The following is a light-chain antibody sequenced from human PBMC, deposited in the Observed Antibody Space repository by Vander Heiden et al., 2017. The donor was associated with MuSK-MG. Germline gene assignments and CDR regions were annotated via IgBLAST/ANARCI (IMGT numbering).Light chain of an antibody. J-gene: IGKJ1*01. Sequence: DIQRTQSPSSLSASVGDRVTITCRASQSISSYLKWYQQKPGKAPKLLIYAASSLQSGVPSRISGSGSGTDFTLTISRLQPEDFATYYCQQSDSTPYTFGQGTKVEIK. CDR3: QQSDSTPYT. CDR1: QSISSY. V-gene: IGKV1-39*01. CDR2: AAS.